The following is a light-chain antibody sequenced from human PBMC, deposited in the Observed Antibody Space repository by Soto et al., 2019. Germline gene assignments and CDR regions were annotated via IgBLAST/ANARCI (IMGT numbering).Light chain of an antibody. Sequence: QSVLTQPPSVSGAPGQRVTISCTGSSSNIGAGYDVHWYQQLPGTAPKLLIYGNSNRPSGVPDRFSGSKSGTSASLAITGLQAEDDADYYCQSYDSSLCGSRVFGGGTKLTVL. CDR3: QSYDSSLCGSRV. CDR2: GNS. CDR1: SSNIGAGYD. V-gene: IGLV1-40*01. J-gene: IGLJ3*02.